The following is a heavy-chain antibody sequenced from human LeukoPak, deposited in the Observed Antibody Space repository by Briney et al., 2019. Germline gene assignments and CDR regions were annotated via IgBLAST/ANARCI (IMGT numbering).Heavy chain of an antibody. J-gene: IGHJ4*02. V-gene: IGHV3-7*01. CDR1: GFNFSSYW. CDR3: ARDKYLDY. Sequence: GGSLRLSCAASGFNFSSYWMSWVRQAPGKGLEWVANIKQDGSEKYYVDSVKGRFTISRDNAKNSLYLQMNRLRAEDTAVYYCARDKYLDYWGQGTLVTVSS. CDR2: IKQDGSEK.